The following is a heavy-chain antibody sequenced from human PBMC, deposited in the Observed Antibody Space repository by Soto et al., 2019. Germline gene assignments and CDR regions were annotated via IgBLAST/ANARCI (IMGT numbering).Heavy chain of an antibody. CDR1: GFTLSSYW. CDR3: ARDYYDDSSGYYAGFDY. J-gene: IGHJ4*02. CDR2: INSDESSI. Sequence: GGSLRLSCAASGFTLSSYWMHWVRQAPGKGLVWVSRINSDESSISYADSVKGRFTISRDNAKNSLYLQMNSLRAEDTAVYYCARDYYDDSSGYYAGFDYWGQGTLVTVSS. V-gene: IGHV3-74*01. D-gene: IGHD3-22*01.